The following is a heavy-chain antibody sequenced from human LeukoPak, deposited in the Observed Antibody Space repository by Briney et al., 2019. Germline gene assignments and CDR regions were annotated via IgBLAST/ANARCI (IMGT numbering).Heavy chain of an antibody. D-gene: IGHD3-10*01. CDR1: GGSIRSYY. V-gene: IGHV4-59*01. CDR3: ARVSVRGGHY. J-gene: IGHJ4*02. Sequence: SETLSLTCTVSGGSIRSYYWSWIRQPPGKGLEWIGYIYYSGSTNYNPSLKSRVTISVDTSKNQFSLKLSSVTAADTAVYYCARVSVRGGHYWGQGTLVTVSS. CDR2: IYYSGST.